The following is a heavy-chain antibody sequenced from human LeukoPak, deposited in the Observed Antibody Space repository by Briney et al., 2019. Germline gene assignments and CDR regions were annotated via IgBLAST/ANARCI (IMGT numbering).Heavy chain of an antibody. D-gene: IGHD6-13*01. CDR3: AIEYRSSSWQDDY. J-gene: IGHJ4*02. V-gene: IGHV1-69*04. Sequence: SVKVSCKASGGTFSSYAISWVRQAPGQGLEWMGRIIPILGIANYAQKFQGRVTITADKSTSTAYMELSSLRSEDTAVYYCAIEYRSSSWQDDYWGQGTLVTVFS. CDR1: GGTFSSYA. CDR2: IIPILGIA.